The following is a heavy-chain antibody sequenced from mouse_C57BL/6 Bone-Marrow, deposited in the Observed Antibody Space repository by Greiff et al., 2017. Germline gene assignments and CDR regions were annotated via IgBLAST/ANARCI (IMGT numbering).Heavy chain of an antibody. Sequence: QVQLQQSGPELVKPGASVKISCKASGYTFTDYYINWVKQRPGQGLEWIGWIFPGSGRTYYNEKFKGKATLTVDKSSSTAYMLLSSLTSEDSAVYFCARQDDYDGAWFAYWGQGTLVTVAA. D-gene: IGHD2-4*01. J-gene: IGHJ3*01. CDR1: GYTFTDYY. V-gene: IGHV1-75*01. CDR3: ARQDDYDGAWFAY. CDR2: IFPGSGRT.